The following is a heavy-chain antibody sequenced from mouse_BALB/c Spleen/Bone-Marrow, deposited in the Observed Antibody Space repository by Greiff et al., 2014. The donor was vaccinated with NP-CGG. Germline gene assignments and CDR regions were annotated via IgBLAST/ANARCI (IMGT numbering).Heavy chain of an antibody. CDR1: GFTFSSYT. J-gene: IGHJ2*01. D-gene: IGHD4-1*01. V-gene: IGHV5-6-4*01. Sequence: EVQLVESGGGLVKPGGSLKLPCAASGFTFSSYTMSWVRQTPEKRLEWVATISSGGSYTYYPDSVKGRFTISRDNAKNTLYLQMSSLKSEDTAMYYCTREDTNWDFDYWGQGTTLTVSS. CDR3: TREDTNWDFDY. CDR2: ISSGGSYT.